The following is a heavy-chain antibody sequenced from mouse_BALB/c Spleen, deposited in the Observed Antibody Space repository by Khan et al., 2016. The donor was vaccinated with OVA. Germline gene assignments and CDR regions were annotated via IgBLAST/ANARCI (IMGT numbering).Heavy chain of an antibody. D-gene: IGHD1-2*01. CDR1: GFSLISYG. J-gene: IGHJ4*01. CDR3: AREPPMHYYGYRTMDY. V-gene: IGHV2-9*02. CDR2: IWAGGST. Sequence: QVQLKESGPGLVAPSQSLSITCTVSGFSLISYGVHWVRQPPGKGLDWLGVIWAGGSTNYNSALMSRLSISKDNSKSQVFLEMNSLQTDDTAMYYCAREPPMHYYGYRTMDYWGQGTSVTVSS.